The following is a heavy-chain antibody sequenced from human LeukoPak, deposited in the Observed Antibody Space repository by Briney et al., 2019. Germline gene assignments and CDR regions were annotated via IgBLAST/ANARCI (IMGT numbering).Heavy chain of an antibody. CDR3: AIIAVARVGGY. D-gene: IGHD6-19*01. J-gene: IGHJ4*02. V-gene: IGHV3-30*03. CDR2: ISYDGSNK. CDR1: GFTFSSYG. Sequence: GGSLRLSCAASGFTFSSYGMHWVRQAPGKGLEWVAVISYDGSNKYYADSVKGRFTISRDNSKNTLYLQMNSLRAEDTAVYYCAIIAVARVGGYWGQGTLVTVSS.